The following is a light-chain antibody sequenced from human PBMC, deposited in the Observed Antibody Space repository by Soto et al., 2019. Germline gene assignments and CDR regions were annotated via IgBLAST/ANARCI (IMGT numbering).Light chain of an antibody. CDR2: AAS. CDR3: QQSYSTPT. CDR1: QSISSY. Sequence: DIQMTQSPSSLSASVGDRVTITCRASQSISSYLNWYQQKPGKAPKLLIYAASSLQSGFPSRFSGSGAETDITLTISRLQPEDFATYYCQQSYSTPTFGQGTRLEIK. J-gene: IGKJ5*01. V-gene: IGKV1-39*01.